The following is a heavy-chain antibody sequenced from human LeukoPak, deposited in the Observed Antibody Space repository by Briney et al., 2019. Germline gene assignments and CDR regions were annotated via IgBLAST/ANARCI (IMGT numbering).Heavy chain of an antibody. D-gene: IGHD2-21*02. V-gene: IGHV1-46*01. CDR1: GYTFTSYY. CDR3: ARDPQAYCGGGCYDAFDI. CDR2: INPSGGST. Sequence: ASVKVSCKASGYTFTSYYMHWVRQAPGQGLEWMGIINPSGGSTSYAQKFQGRVTMTRDMSTSTVYMELSSLRSEDTAVYYCARDPQAYCGGGCYDAFDIWGQGTMVTVSS. J-gene: IGHJ3*02.